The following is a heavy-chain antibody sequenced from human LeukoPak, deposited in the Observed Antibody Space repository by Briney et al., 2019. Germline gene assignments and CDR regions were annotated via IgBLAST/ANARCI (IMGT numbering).Heavy chain of an antibody. J-gene: IGHJ4*02. CDR1: GFTFSSYE. V-gene: IGHV3-48*03. CDR2: ISSSGSTI. Sequence: GGSLRLSCAASGFTFSSYEMNWVRQAPGKGLEWVSYISSSGSTIYYADSVKGRFTISRDNAKNSLYLQMNSLRAEDTAVYYCARDAYTRRYFDFWGQGTLVTVSS. CDR3: ARDAYTRRYFDF. D-gene: IGHD2-21*01.